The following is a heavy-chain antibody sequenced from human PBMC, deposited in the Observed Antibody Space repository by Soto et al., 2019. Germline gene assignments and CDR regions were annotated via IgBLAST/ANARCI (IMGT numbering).Heavy chain of an antibody. CDR3: ARDPYRDRLAGVFDI. J-gene: IGHJ3*02. CDR1: GGSISSGDYY. D-gene: IGHD2-2*02. V-gene: IGHV4-30-4*01. Sequence: SETLSLTCTVSGGSISSGDYYWSWIRQPPGKGLEWIGYIYYSGSTYYNPSLKSRVTISVDTSKNQFSLKLSSVTAADTAVYYCARDPYRDRLAGVFDIWGQGTMVTVSS. CDR2: IYYSGST.